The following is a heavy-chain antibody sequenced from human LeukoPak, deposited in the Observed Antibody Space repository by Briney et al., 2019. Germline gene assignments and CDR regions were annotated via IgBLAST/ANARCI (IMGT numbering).Heavy chain of an antibody. CDR3: ARWERGYSYGSWWYYFDY. CDR1: GGSISSFY. Sequence: SETLSLTCSVSGGSISSFYCNWIRQPAGKGLEWIGRIYTSGSTNYNPSLKSRVTMSVDTSKNQFSLKLSSVTAADTAVYYCARWERGYSYGSWWYYFDYWGQGTLVTVSS. D-gene: IGHD5-18*01. V-gene: IGHV4-4*07. CDR2: IYTSGST. J-gene: IGHJ4*02.